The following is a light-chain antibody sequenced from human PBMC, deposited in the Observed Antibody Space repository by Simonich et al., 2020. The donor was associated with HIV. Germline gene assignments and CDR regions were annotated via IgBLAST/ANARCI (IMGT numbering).Light chain of an antibody. CDR1: QSISSN. CDR3: QQYNSWPT. Sequence: EIVMTQSPATLSVSPGERATLSCRASQSISSNLAWYQQRPVQAPRLLIYGASTRATGFPARFSGSGSGTEFTLTISSMQTEDSAVYYCQQYNSWPTFGGGTKVEIK. V-gene: IGKV3-15*01. J-gene: IGKJ4*01. CDR2: GAS.